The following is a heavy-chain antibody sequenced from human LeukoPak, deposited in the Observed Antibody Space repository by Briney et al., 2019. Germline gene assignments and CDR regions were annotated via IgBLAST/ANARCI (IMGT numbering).Heavy chain of an antibody. CDR3: AKDGLAAAGWFDY. D-gene: IGHD6-13*01. Sequence: PGGSLRLSCAASGFSFGDYDMSWVRQAPGKGLEWVSGINWNGAGTGYADSVKGRFTISRDNSKNTLYLQMNSLRAEDTAVYYCAKDGLAAAGWFDYWGQGTLVTVSS. CDR2: INWNGAGT. CDR1: GFSFGDYD. J-gene: IGHJ4*02. V-gene: IGHV3-20*04.